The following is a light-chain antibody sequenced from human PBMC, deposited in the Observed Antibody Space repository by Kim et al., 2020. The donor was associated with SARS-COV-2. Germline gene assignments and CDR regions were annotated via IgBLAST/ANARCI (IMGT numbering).Light chain of an antibody. CDR1: QNSNSNY. Sequence: PGERATPACRDSQNSNSNYLAWYQQKTGQAPRLLIYVISNRATGVPDRCSGSGSGTDFTLTISRLEPEDFAVYYCEQYDTSPWTFGQGTKVDIK. CDR2: VIS. CDR3: EQYDTSPWT. V-gene: IGKV3-20*01. J-gene: IGKJ1*01.